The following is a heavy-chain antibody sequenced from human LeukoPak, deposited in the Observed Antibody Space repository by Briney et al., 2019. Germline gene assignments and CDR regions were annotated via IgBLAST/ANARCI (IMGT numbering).Heavy chain of an antibody. CDR1: GGSISSYY. V-gene: IGHV4-59*08. Sequence: SETLSLTCTVSGGSISSYYWSWIRQTPGMGLEWIAYIYDTGNTRYNPSLQSRVTISVDTSKNQFSLKLSSVTAADTAVYYCARGARAGYNLEPFDYWGQGTLVTVSS. D-gene: IGHD5-24*01. J-gene: IGHJ4*02. CDR2: IYDTGNT. CDR3: ARGARAGYNLEPFDY.